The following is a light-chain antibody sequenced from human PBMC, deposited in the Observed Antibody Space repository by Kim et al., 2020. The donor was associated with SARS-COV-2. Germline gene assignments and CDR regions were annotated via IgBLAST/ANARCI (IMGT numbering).Light chain of an antibody. CDR1: QSVAPNH. Sequence: EIVLTQSPGTLSLSPGERATLSCRASQSVAPNHLAWFQQKPGQAPRLLIYGTFSRATGIPDRFSASESGTDFTLTISRLEPEDFAVYFCQQYDRPPYTFGQGTKLEI. V-gene: IGKV3-20*01. J-gene: IGKJ2*01. CDR3: QQYDRPPYT. CDR2: GTF.